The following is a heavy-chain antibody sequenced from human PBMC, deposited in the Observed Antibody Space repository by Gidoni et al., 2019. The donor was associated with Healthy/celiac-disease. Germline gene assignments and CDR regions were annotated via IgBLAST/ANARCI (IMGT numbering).Heavy chain of an antibody. CDR2: IKSKTDGGTT. D-gene: IGHD4-17*01. CDR3: TTPSLYYGDYSADAFDI. V-gene: IGHV3-15*01. Sequence: EVQLVESGGGLVKPGGSLRLSCAASGFTFSNAWMSWVRQAPGKGLEWVGRIKSKTDGGTTDYAAPVKGRFTISRDDSKNTLYLQMNSLKTEDTAVYYCTTPSLYYGDYSADAFDIWGQGTMVTVSS. CDR1: GFTFSNAW. J-gene: IGHJ3*02.